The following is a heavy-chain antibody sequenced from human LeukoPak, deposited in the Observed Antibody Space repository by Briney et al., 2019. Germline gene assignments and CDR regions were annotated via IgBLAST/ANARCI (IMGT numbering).Heavy chain of an antibody. CDR3: ARVYSSGWYSWLDP. V-gene: IGHV4-34*01. Sequence: SETLSLTCAVYGGSFSGYYWSWIRQPPGKGLEWIGEINHSGSTNYNPSLKSRVTISVDTSKNQFSLKLSSVTAADTAVYYCARVYSSGWYSWLDPWGQGTLVTVFS. CDR1: GGSFSGYY. D-gene: IGHD6-19*01. CDR2: INHSGST. J-gene: IGHJ5*02.